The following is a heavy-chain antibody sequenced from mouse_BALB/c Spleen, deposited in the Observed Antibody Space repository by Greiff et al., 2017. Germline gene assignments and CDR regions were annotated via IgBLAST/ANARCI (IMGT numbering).Heavy chain of an antibody. CDR3: ASPNWDFAMDY. CDR2: IWAGGST. J-gene: IGHJ4*01. D-gene: IGHD4-1*01. CDR1: GFSLTSYG. V-gene: IGHV2-9*02. Sequence: VKLVESGPGLVAPSQSLSITCTVSGFSLTSYGVHWVRQPPGKGLEWLGVIWAGGSTNYNSALMSRLSISKDNSKSQVFLKMNSLQTDDTAMYYCASPNWDFAMDYWGQGTSVTVSS.